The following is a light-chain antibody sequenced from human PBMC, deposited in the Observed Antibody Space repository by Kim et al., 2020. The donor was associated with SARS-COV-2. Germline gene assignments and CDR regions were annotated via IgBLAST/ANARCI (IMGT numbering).Light chain of an antibody. CDR1: QSVGNNY. V-gene: IGKV3-20*01. J-gene: IGKJ4*01. CDR3: HQCADAPLT. Sequence: EIVLTQSPETLSLSAGEGATLSCRASQSVGNNYLAWYQQKPGQAPRLLIYDASSRATGIPDRFSGSGSGTDFTLTIRRLEPEDFGVYYCHQCADAPLTFGGGTKVDIK. CDR2: DAS.